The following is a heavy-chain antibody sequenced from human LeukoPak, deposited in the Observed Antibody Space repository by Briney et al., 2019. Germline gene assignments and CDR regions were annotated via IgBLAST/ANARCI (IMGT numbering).Heavy chain of an antibody. CDR2: ISSSSSYI. Sequence: GGSLRLSCAASGFTFSSYSMNWVRQAPGKGLEWVSSISSSSSYIYYADSVKGRFTISRDNSKNTLYLQMNSLRAEDTAVYYCAREGTIFGVVIRKNFDYWGQGTLVTVSS. D-gene: IGHD3-3*01. V-gene: IGHV3-21*01. CDR3: AREGTIFGVVIRKNFDY. J-gene: IGHJ4*02. CDR1: GFTFSSYS.